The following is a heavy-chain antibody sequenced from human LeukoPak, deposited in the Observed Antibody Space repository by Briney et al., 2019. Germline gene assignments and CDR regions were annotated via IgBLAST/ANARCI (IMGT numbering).Heavy chain of an antibody. D-gene: IGHD6-19*01. Sequence: GGSLRLSCAASGFTFSSYAMSWVRQAPGKGLEWVSAISGSGGSTYYADSVKGRFTISRDNSKNTLYLQMNSLRAEDTAVYYCAKVWDCSGWTWIDYWGQGTLVTVSS. CDR3: AKVWDCSGWTWIDY. V-gene: IGHV3-23*01. CDR1: GFTFSSYA. J-gene: IGHJ4*02. CDR2: ISGSGGST.